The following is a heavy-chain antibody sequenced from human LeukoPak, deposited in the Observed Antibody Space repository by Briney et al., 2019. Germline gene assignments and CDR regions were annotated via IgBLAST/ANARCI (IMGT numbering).Heavy chain of an antibody. CDR3: ASLQAVAGTRSDY. D-gene: IGHD6-19*01. CDR1: GGSISSYY. V-gene: IGHV4-59*01. Sequence: KPSETLSLTCTVSGGSISSYYWSWIRQPPGKGLEWIGYIYYSGSTNYNPSLKSRVTISVDTSKNQFSLKLSSATAADTAVYYCASLQAVAGTRSDYWGQGTLVTVSS. J-gene: IGHJ4*02. CDR2: IYYSGST.